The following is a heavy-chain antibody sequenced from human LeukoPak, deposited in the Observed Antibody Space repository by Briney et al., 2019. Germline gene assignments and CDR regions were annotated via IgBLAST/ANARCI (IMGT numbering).Heavy chain of an antibody. CDR2: IYYSGST. V-gene: IGHV4-39*01. Sequence: SETLSLTCTLSGGSISSSSYYWGWIRQPPGKGLEWIGSIYYSGSTYYNPSLKSRVTISVDTSKNQFSLKLSSVTAADTAVYYCARPTNYGDRSRRAFDIWGQGTMVTVSS. CDR3: ARPTNYGDRSRRAFDI. J-gene: IGHJ3*02. CDR1: GGSISSSSYY. D-gene: IGHD4-17*01.